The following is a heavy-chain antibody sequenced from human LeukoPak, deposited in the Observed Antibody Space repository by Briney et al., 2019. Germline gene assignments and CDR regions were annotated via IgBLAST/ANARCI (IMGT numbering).Heavy chain of an antibody. CDR1: GGSLSGNY. CDR3: ARTVLDFWSGYYGDYYYYYMDV. D-gene: IGHD3-3*01. J-gene: IGHJ6*03. CDR2: LYYTGNT. Sequence: SETLSLTCTVSGGSLSGNYWSWLRQPPGKGLEWIGYLYYTGNTKYNPSLKSRVTISVDTSKNQFSLKLSSVTAADTAVYYCARTVLDFWSGYYGDYYYYYMDVWGKGTTVTVSS. V-gene: IGHV4-59*01.